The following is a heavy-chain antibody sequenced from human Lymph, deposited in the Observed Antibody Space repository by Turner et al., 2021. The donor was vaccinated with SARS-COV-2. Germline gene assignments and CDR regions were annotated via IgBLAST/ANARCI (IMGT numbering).Heavy chain of an antibody. V-gene: IGHV3-30-3*01. CDR1: GFTFSSYA. D-gene: IGHD3-10*01. J-gene: IGHJ4*02. CDR3: ARGDYYGSGTYPGKTFDY. CDR2: ISLDGNNK. Sequence: QVQLVESGGGVVQPGRSLRLSCAASGFTFSSYAMHWVRQAPGKGLEWVAVISLDGNNKYYTDSVKGRFTISRDNSKNTLYLQLNSLRPEDTAVYYCARGDYYGSGTYPGKTFDYWGQGTLVTVSS.